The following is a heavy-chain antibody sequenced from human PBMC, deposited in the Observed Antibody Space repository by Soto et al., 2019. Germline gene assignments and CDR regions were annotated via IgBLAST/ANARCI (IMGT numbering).Heavy chain of an antibody. CDR1: GFTFSTYT. CDR2: ISSGSSYI. Sequence: PGGSLRLSCAASGFTFSTYTMNWVCQAPGKGLEWISSISSGSSYIYYAGSVKGRFTISRDNAKNSLFLQMNSLRADDTAVYYCARDILSGGAYPDSWGQGTKVTVSS. D-gene: IGHD3-10*01. V-gene: IGHV3-21*01. CDR3: ARDILSGGAYPDS. J-gene: IGHJ5*01.